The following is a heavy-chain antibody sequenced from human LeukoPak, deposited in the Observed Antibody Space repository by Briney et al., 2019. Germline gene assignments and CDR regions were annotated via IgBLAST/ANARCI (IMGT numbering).Heavy chain of an antibody. CDR1: GGTFSSYA. Sequence: GASVKVSCKASGGTFSSYAISWVRQAPGQGLEWMGGIIPIFGTANYAQKFQGRVTITANESTSTAYMELSSLRSEDTAVYYCARGPPSLYFDYWGQGTLVTVSS. D-gene: IGHD6-6*01. CDR3: ARGPPSLYFDY. J-gene: IGHJ4*02. CDR2: IIPIFGTA. V-gene: IGHV1-69*13.